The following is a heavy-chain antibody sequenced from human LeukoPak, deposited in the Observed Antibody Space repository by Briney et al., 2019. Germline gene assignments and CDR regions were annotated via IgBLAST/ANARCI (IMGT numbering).Heavy chain of an antibody. CDR2: IYYSGST. D-gene: IGHD5-18*01. V-gene: IGHV4-31*03. J-gene: IGHJ4*02. Sequence: PSQTLSLTCTVSGGSLSSGGYYWSWIRQHPGKGLEWIGYIYYSGSTYYNPSLKSRVTISVDTSKNQFSLKLSSVTAADTAVYYCAGGDGKRGYSYGYYGYWGQGTLVTVSS. CDR1: GGSLSSGGYY. CDR3: AGGDGKRGYSYGYYGY.